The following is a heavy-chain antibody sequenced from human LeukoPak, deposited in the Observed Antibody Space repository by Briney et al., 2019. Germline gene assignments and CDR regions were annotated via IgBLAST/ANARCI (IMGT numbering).Heavy chain of an antibody. Sequence: PSETLSLTCTVSGGSISSRSYYWGWIRQPPGKGLEWIGSIYYKGNTYLNPSLKSRVTISEDTSKNQFSLKLNSVTTADTAVYYCTGDERRGTYGHWFDPWGQGTLVTVSS. D-gene: IGHD3-16*01. CDR2: IYYKGNT. J-gene: IGHJ5*02. V-gene: IGHV4-39*07. CDR1: GGSISSRSYY. CDR3: TGDERRGTYGHWFDP.